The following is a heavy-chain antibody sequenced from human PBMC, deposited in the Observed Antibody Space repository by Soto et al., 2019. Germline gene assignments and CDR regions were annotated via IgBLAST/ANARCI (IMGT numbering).Heavy chain of an antibody. CDR1: GFTFITYA. V-gene: IGHV3-23*01. J-gene: IGHJ4*02. Sequence: GGSLRLSCAASGFTFITYAMSWVRQAPGKGLEWVSIISGSGGGTYYPDSVKGRFTISRDNSKNTLYLQMNSLRADDTAVYYCAKLPAAQSYFDFWGQGTLVTVSS. D-gene: IGHD2-2*01. CDR3: AKLPAAQSYFDF. CDR2: ISGSGGGT.